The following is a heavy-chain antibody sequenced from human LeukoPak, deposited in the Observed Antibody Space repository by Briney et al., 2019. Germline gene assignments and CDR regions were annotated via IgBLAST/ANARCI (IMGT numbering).Heavy chain of an antibody. CDR3: ARGDGDYETEYYYYGMDV. J-gene: IGHJ6*02. Sequence: SETLSLTCTVSGGSISSGGYYWSWIRQHPGKGLEWIGYIYYSGSTYYNPSLKSRVTISVDTSKNQFSLKLSSVTAADTAVYYCARGDGDYETEYYYYGMDVWGQGTTVTVSS. CDR1: GGSISSGGYY. V-gene: IGHV4-31*03. D-gene: IGHD4-17*01. CDR2: IYYSGST.